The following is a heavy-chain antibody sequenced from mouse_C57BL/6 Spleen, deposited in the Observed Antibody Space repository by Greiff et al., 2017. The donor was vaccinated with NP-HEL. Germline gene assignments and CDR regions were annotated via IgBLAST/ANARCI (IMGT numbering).Heavy chain of an antibody. CDR3: ARLGGSYFDY. Sequence: QVQLQQPGAELVRPGSSVKLSCKASGYTFTSYWMQWVKQRPIQGLEWIGNIDPSDSETHYNQKFKDKATLTVDKSSSTAYMQLSSLTSEDSAVYYCARLGGSYFDYWGQGTTLTVSS. CDR2: IDPSDSET. J-gene: IGHJ2*01. D-gene: IGHD1-1*01. V-gene: IGHV1-52*01. CDR1: GYTFTSYW.